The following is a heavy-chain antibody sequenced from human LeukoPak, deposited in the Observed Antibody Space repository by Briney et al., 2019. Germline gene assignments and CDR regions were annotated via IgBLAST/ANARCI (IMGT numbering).Heavy chain of an antibody. CDR3: AKVWLVGFYYFDY. CDR2: ISYDGSNK. CDR1: GFTFSSYA. J-gene: IGHJ4*02. D-gene: IGHD6-6*01. V-gene: IGHV3-30-3*01. Sequence: GGSLRLSRAASGFTFSSYAMHWVRQAPGKGLEWVAVISYDGSNKYYADSVKGRFTISRDNSKNTLYLQMNSLRAEDTAVYYCAKVWLVGFYYFDYWGQGTLVTVSS.